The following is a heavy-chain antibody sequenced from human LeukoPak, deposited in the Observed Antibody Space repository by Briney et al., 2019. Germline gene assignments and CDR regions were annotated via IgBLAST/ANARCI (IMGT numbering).Heavy chain of an antibody. Sequence: SETLSLTCTVSGGSISSYYWSWIRQPPGKGLEWIGYIYYSGSTNYNPSLKSRVTISVDTSKNQFSLKLSSVTAADTAVYYCARDTSSGYSDYWGQGTLVIVSS. CDR3: ARDTSSGYSDY. V-gene: IGHV4-59*01. D-gene: IGHD3-22*01. J-gene: IGHJ4*02. CDR2: IYYSGST. CDR1: GGSISSYY.